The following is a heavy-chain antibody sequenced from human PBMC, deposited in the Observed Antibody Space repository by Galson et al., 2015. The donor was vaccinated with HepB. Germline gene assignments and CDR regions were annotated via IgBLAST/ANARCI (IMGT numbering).Heavy chain of an antibody. CDR2: ITPDGRSR. CDR1: GFIFSKSW. J-gene: IGHJ4*02. CDR3: ARGGLPAAFDY. D-gene: IGHD2-2*01. Sequence: SLRLSCATSGFIFSKSWMHWVRQVPGKGLVWVSRITPDGRSRNYADPVKGRFTISRDNGKNTVYLQMDSLRAEDTAVYYCARGGLPAAFDYWGLGTLVAVSS. V-gene: IGHV3-74*01.